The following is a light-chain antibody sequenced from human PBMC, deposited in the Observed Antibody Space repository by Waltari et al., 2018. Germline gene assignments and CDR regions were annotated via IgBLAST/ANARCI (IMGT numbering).Light chain of an antibody. J-gene: IGKJ2*01. Sequence: DIQMTQSPSSLSASVGDRVTITCRASQTIHNYLNWSQQKPGQAPELLIHAASSLHTGVPSRFTGSGSGTDFTLTITSLQPEDFATYYCQQSYTIPQTFGQGTKLEIK. CDR3: QQSYTIPQT. CDR2: AAS. V-gene: IGKV1-39*01. CDR1: QTIHNY.